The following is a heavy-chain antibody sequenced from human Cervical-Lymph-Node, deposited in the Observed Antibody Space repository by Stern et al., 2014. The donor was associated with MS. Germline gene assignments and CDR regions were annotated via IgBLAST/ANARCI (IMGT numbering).Heavy chain of an antibody. D-gene: IGHD3-16*02. CDR1: SGFIGNNY. CDR3: ARAGPYDYIWGNFRHRAFYFDS. Sequence: QVQLQESGPGLVKPSETLSLMCSVSSGFIGNNYWSWIRQPPGKGLEWIGHLYYSGSTYYKSRVTISLDTSKNQLSLRLSSVTAADTAVYYCARAGPYDYIWGNFRHRAFYFDSWGQGALVTVSS. J-gene: IGHJ4*02. V-gene: IGHV4-59*01. CDR2: LYYSGST.